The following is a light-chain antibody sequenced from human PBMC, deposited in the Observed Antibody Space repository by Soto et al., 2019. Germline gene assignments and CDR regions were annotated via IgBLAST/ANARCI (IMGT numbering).Light chain of an antibody. CDR2: RSN. CDR1: SSNIGSND. Sequence: QSVLTQPPSASGTPGQRVTISCSGSSSNIGSNDAFWYQQLPGTASKLLIYRSNQRPSGVPDRFSGSKSGTSASLAISGLRSEDEADYYCASWDYSLSGVLFGGGTKLTAL. CDR3: ASWDYSLSGVL. J-gene: IGLJ2*01. V-gene: IGLV1-47*01.